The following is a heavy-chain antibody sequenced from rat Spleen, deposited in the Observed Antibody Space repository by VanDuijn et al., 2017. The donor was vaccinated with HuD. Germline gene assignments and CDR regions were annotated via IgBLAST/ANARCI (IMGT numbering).Heavy chain of an antibody. CDR1: GFTFSDYD. CDR2: ISFDGSST. V-gene: IGHV5-29*01. CDR3: ARRNSGIFDY. Sequence: EVQLVESDGGLVQPRRSLKLSCAASGFTFSDYDMAWVRQAPTKGLEWVASISFDGSSTYYRDSVKGRFTISRDNAKRTLYLQMDSLRSEDTATYYCARRNSGIFDYWGQGVMVTVSS. D-gene: IGHD4-4*01. J-gene: IGHJ2*01.